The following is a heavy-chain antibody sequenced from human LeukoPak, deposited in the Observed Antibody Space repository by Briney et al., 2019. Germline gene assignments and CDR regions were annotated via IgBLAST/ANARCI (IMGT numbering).Heavy chain of an antibody. D-gene: IGHD4-11*01. J-gene: IGHJ4*02. CDR2: LSATGDST. CDR3: AKFSLTTVNNPPNYLDY. V-gene: IGHV3-23*01. Sequence: GGSLRLSCTASGFTFSNYPMTWARQAPEKGLEGLSGLSATGDSTYYADSVKGRFTISRDNSKNTLYLQMNSLADEDTAVYFCAKFSLTTVNNPPNYLDYWGQGTLVTVSS. CDR1: GFTFSNYP.